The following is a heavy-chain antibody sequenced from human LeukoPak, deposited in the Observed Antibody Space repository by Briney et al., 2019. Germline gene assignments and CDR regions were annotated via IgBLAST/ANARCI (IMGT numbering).Heavy chain of an antibody. CDR2: IYYSGST. D-gene: IGHD3-3*01. CDR3: ARGGTIFGVALPRLNWFDP. V-gene: IGHV4-31*03. J-gene: IGHJ5*02. Sequence: PSQTLSLTCTVSGGSISSGGYYWSWIRQHPGKGLEWIGYIYYSGSTYYNPSLKSRVTISVDTSKNQFSLKLSSVTAADTAVYYCARGGTIFGVALPRLNWFDPWGQGTLVTVSS. CDR1: GGSISSGGYY.